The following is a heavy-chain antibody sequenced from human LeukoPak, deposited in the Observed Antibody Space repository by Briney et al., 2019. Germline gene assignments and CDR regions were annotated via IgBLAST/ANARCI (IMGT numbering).Heavy chain of an antibody. Sequence: SETLSLTCTVSGGSISSSRYYWGWIRQPPGKGLEWIGTIYYSGNTYYNPSLKSRVTISVDTSKNQFPLKLTSVTAADTAVYYCARLLHYYFDYWGQGTLVSVSS. V-gene: IGHV4-39*01. CDR3: ARLLHYYFDY. J-gene: IGHJ4*02. CDR1: GGSISSSRYY. CDR2: IYYSGNT.